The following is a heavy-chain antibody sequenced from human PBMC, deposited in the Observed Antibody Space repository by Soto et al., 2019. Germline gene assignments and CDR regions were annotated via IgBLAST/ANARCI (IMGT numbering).Heavy chain of an antibody. J-gene: IGHJ4*02. Sequence: EVQLVESGGGLVQPGESLRLSCAXSGFTFSSYWMHWVRQAPGKGLVWVSRINSDGSSTSYAGSVKGRFTISRDNAKNTLYLQMNSLRAEDTAVYYCVRTSLVVAAATREDYWGQGTLVTVSS. CDR2: INSDGSST. D-gene: IGHD2-15*01. V-gene: IGHV3-74*01. CDR1: GFTFSSYW. CDR3: VRTSLVVAAATREDY.